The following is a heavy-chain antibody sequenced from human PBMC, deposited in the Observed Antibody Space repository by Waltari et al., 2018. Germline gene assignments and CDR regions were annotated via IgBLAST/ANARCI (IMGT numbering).Heavy chain of an antibody. V-gene: IGHV3-23*01. D-gene: IGHD1-20*01. J-gene: IGHJ3*02. CDR1: GLPFSNYD. CDR2: LSGSAALT. Sequence: EVLLLESGGGLVQHGGSLRLSCTASGLPFSNYDMNWVRQAPGGGLEWVSRLSGSAALTDYADAVKGRFIISRENSKNTLFLQMNSLRAEDTAIYYCAKDLTGWGAFDIWGQGTMVTVSS. CDR3: AKDLTGWGAFDI.